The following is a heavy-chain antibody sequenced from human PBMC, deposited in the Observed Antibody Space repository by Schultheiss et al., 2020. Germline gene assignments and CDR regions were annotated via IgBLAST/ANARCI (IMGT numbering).Heavy chain of an antibody. D-gene: IGHD4-17*01. CDR3: ARVKRMTTEYLDGMDV. CDR2: IYSGGST. V-gene: IGHV3-53*01. J-gene: IGHJ6*02. CDR1: GFTFISYS. Sequence: GGSLRLFCAASGFTFISYSMNWVRQAPGKGLEWVSVIYSGGSTYYADSVKGRFTISRDNSKNTLYLQMNSLRAEDTAVYYCARVKRMTTEYLDGMDVWGQGTKVTVSS.